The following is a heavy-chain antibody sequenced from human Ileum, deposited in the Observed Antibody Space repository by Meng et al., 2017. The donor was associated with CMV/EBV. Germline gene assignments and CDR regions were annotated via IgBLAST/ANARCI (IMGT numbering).Heavy chain of an antibody. CDR1: GFSSSSYS. V-gene: IGHV3-74*01. Sequence: GGSLRLSCAASGFSSSSYSMNWVRQAPGKGLVWASRINSDRSITDYADSVKGRFTISRDNAKNTVYLQMNSLRGEDTAVYYCARAIAGGNSGLGYWGQGTLVTVSS. CDR2: INSDRSIT. J-gene: IGHJ4*02. CDR3: ARAIAGGNSGLGY. D-gene: IGHD4-23*01.